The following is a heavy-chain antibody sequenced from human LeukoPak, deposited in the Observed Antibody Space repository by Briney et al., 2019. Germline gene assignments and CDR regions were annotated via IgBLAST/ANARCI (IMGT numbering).Heavy chain of an antibody. D-gene: IGHD5-12*01. CDR3: ARGRRYSGYDLYY. V-gene: IGHV1-69*06. CDR2: IIPIFGTA. J-gene: IGHJ4*02. Sequence: GASVKVSCKASRGTLSSYAISWVRQAPGQGLEWVGGIIPIFGTANYAQKFQGRVTITAGKSTSTAYMELSSPRPEDTAVYYCARGRRYSGYDLYYWGEGTLVTVSS. CDR1: RGTLSSYA.